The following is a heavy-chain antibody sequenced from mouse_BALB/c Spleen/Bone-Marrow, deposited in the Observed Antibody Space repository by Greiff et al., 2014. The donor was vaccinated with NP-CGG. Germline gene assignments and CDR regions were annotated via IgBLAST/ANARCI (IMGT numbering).Heavy chain of an antibody. D-gene: IGHD2-3*01. J-gene: IGHJ3*01. CDR1: GFSLTSYG. CDR3: ARHDNDGYYLAY. V-gene: IGHV2-6-2*01. CDR2: IWSDGST. Sequence: VKLMESGPDLVAPSQSLSITCTVSGFSLTSYGVHWVRQPPGKGLEWLVVIWSDGSTTYNSALKSRLSISKDNSKGQVFLKMNSLQTDDTAMYYCARHDNDGYYLAYWGQGTLVTVSA.